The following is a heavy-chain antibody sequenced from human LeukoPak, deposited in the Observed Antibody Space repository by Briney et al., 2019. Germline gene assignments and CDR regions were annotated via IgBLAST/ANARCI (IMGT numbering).Heavy chain of an antibody. CDR1: GFTFSNYA. V-gene: IGHV3-64*01. J-gene: IGHJ4*02. Sequence: GGSLRLSCAASGFTFSNYAMHWVRQAPGKGLEYVSAISSNGDSTYYASSVKGRFTISRDYSKNTLHLQMGSLRAEDMAVYYCARGSVTGYQADFDYWGQGTLVTVSS. CDR2: ISSNGDST. D-gene: IGHD3-9*01. CDR3: ARGSVTGYQADFDY.